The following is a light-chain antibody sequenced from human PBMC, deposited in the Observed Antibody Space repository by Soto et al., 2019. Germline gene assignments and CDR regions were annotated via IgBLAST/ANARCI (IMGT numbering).Light chain of an antibody. Sequence: DIPMTQSPSSLSASVGDRVTITCRASQSISSYLNWYQQKPGKAPKLLIYAASSLQSGVPSRFSGSGSGTDFTLTISSLQPEDFATYYCQHSYSTLWTFGQGTKVEI. CDR1: QSISSY. CDR3: QHSYSTLWT. CDR2: AAS. V-gene: IGKV1-39*01. J-gene: IGKJ1*01.